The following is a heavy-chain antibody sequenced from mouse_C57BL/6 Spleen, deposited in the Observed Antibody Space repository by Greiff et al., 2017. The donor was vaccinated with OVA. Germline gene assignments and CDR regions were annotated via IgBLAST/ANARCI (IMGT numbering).Heavy chain of an antibody. Sequence: VQLQQSGPELVKPGASVKISCKASGYTFTDYYMNWVKQSHGKSLEWSGDINPNNGGTSYNQKFKGKATLTVDKSSSTAYMELRSLTSEDSAVYYCARSPYAMDYWGQGTSVTVSS. CDR3: ARSPYAMDY. V-gene: IGHV1-26*01. J-gene: IGHJ4*01. CDR2: INPNNGGT. CDR1: GYTFTDYY.